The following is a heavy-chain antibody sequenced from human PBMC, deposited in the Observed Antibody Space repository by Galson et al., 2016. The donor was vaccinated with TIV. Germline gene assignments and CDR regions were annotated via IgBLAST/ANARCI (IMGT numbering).Heavy chain of an antibody. CDR2: IDWDDDK. J-gene: IGHJ4*02. Sequence: PALVKPTQTLTLTCTFSGFSLTTSGMRVSWIRQPPGEALEWLARIDWDDDKFYSTSLKSRLTISKDTSKNPVVLRMMNLDPEDTATYFCARSTARGACIDYWGQGTLVTVSS. CDR1: GFSLTTSGMR. CDR3: ARSTARGACIDY. V-gene: IGHV2-70*04. D-gene: IGHD3-10*01.